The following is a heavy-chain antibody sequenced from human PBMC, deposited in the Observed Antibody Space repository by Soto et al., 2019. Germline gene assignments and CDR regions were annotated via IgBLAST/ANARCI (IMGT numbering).Heavy chain of an antibody. CDR1: GGSISSYY. CDR3: ARHWGPYWFDS. Sequence: SETLSLTCTVSGGSISSYYWSWIRQPPGKGLEWIGYIYYSGSTNYNPSLKSRVTISVDTSKNQFSLKLSSVTAADTAVYYCARHWGPYWFDSWGQGILVTVSS. D-gene: IGHD7-27*01. J-gene: IGHJ5*01. CDR2: IYYSGST. V-gene: IGHV4-59*01.